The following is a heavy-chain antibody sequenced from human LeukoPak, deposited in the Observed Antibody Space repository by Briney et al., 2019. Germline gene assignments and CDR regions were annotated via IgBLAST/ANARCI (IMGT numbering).Heavy chain of an antibody. CDR1: GFTFSSYG. Sequence: PGGSLRLSCAASGFTFSSYGMHWVRQAPGKGLVWVAVIWYDGSNKYYADSVKGRFTISRDNSKNTLYLQMNSLRAEDTAVYYCAKDLGYSGDYWGQGTLVTVSS. J-gene: IGHJ4*02. CDR3: AKDLGYSGDY. V-gene: IGHV3-33*06. CDR2: IWYDGSNK. D-gene: IGHD6-13*01.